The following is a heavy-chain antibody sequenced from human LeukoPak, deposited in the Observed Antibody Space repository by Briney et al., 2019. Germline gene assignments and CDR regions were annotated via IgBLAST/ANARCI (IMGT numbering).Heavy chain of an antibody. CDR2: INPSGGST. D-gene: IGHD6-13*01. CDR1: GYTFTSYY. CDR3: ARDIAAAGEPYYFDY. J-gene: IGHJ4*02. Sequence: SVKVSCKASGYTFTSYYMHWVRQAPGQGLEWMGIINPSGGSTSYAQKFQGRVTMTRDTSTSTVYMELSSLRSEDTAVYYCARDIAAAGEPYYFDYWGQGTLVTVPS. V-gene: IGHV1-46*01.